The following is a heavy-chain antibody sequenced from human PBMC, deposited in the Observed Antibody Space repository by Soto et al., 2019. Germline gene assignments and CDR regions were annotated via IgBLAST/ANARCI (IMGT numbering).Heavy chain of an antibody. CDR3: AKDKDRQQLGGNYYYIMDV. Sequence: QVQLVQSGAEVKKPGSSVKISCKASGGTFRTNAFSWVRQAPGQGLEWMGGIIPIFPTPDYPQKFQGRVTXPXDXXTTTTCMELSSLRSEDTATYYCAKDKDRQQLGGNYYYIMDVWGQGTTVTVSS. CDR2: IIPIFPTP. V-gene: IGHV1-69*05. CDR1: GGTFRTNA. J-gene: IGHJ6*02. D-gene: IGHD3-10*01.